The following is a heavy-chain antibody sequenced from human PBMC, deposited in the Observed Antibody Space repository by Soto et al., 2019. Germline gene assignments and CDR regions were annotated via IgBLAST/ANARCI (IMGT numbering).Heavy chain of an antibody. V-gene: IGHV2-5*02. Sequence: QITLKESGPTLVNPTQTLTLTCTFSGFSLTTGGVGVGWIRQPPGKALEWLALIYWDDDKRYSPSLKSRLTITKDTSKNQVVLTLTNMDPVDTATFYCAHVFNSNSGSYRYFDCWGQGTLVTVSS. CDR2: IYWDDDK. CDR3: AHVFNSNSGSYRYFDC. D-gene: IGHD3-16*02. J-gene: IGHJ4*02. CDR1: GFSLTTGGVG.